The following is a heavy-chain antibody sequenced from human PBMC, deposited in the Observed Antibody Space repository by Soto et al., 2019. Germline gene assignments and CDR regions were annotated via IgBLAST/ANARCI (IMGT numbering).Heavy chain of an antibody. Sequence: QVQLQESGPGLVKPSQTLSLTCTVSGGSISSGGYYWSWIRQHPGKGLEWIGYIYYSGSTYYNPSLKSRVHISVDTSKNQFSLKLSSVTAADTAVYYCAREARIAVAGTQNYYYYYMDVWGKGTTVTVSS. D-gene: IGHD6-19*01. V-gene: IGHV4-31*03. CDR2: IYYSGST. CDR1: GGSISSGGYY. J-gene: IGHJ6*03. CDR3: AREARIAVAGTQNYYYYYMDV.